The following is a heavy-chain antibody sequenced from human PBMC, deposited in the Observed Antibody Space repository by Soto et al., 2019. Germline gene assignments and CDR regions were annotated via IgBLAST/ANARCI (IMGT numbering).Heavy chain of an antibody. J-gene: IGHJ3*02. CDR1: GGSISSYY. CDR3: ARAWYDYIWGSYRKLPDAFDI. CDR2: IYYSGST. D-gene: IGHD3-16*02. V-gene: IGHV4-59*12. Sequence: PSETLSLTCTVSGGSISSYYWSWIRQHPGKGLEWIGYIYYSGSTYYNPSLKSRVTISVDTSKNQFSLKLSSVTAADTAVYYCARAWYDYIWGSYRKLPDAFDIWGQGTMVTVSS.